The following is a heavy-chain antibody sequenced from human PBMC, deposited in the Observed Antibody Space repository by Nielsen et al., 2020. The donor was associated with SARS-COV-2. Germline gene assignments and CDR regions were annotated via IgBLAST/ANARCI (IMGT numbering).Heavy chain of an antibody. Sequence: WIRQPPGKGLEWIGSIYYSGSTYYHPSLKSRVTISVDTSKNQFSLKLSSVTAADTAVYYCARDRVGCSGGSCYGYGMDVWGQGTTVTVSS. CDR2: IYYSGST. D-gene: IGHD2-15*01. J-gene: IGHJ6*02. V-gene: IGHV4-39*07. CDR3: ARDRVGCSGGSCYGYGMDV.